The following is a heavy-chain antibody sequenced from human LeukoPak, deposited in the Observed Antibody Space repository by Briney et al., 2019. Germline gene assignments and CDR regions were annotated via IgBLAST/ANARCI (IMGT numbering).Heavy chain of an antibody. Sequence: GGSLRLSCAASGFTFSGSAMHWVRQASGKGLEWVGRIRSKANSYATAYAASVKGRFTISRDDSKNTLYLQMNSLRAEDTAVYYCSRDRHCIGSTCYGLWGQGTRVTVSS. J-gene: IGHJ4*02. CDR2: IRSKANSYAT. V-gene: IGHV3-73*01. CDR3: SRDRHCIGSTCYGL. D-gene: IGHD2-2*01. CDR1: GFTFSGSA.